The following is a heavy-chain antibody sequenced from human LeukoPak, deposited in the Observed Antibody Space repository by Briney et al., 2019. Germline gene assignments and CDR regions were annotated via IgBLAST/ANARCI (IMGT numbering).Heavy chain of an antibody. J-gene: IGHJ4*02. V-gene: IGHV3-30-3*01. CDR3: ARIKVLRFLEWQMFDY. CDR2: ISYDGSNK. Sequence: GGSLRLSCAASGFTSSSYAMHWVRQAPGKGLEWVAVISYDGSNKYYADSVKGRFTISRDNSKNTLYLQMNSLRAEDTAVYYCARIKVLRFLEWQMFDYWGQGTLVTVSS. D-gene: IGHD3-3*01. CDR1: GFTSSSYA.